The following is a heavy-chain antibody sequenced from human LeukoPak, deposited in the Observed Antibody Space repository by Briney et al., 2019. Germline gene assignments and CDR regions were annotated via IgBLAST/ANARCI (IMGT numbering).Heavy chain of an antibody. J-gene: IGHJ5*02. CDR2: INHSGST. V-gene: IGHV4-34*01. Sequence: KPSETLSLTCTVSGGSISSYYWSWIRQPPGKGLEWIGEINHSGSTNYNPSLKSRVTISVDTSKNQFSLKLSSVTAADTAVYYCARGPHHYDILTGSRNWFDPWGQGTLVTVSS. CDR3: ARGPHHYDILTGSRNWFDP. D-gene: IGHD3-9*01. CDR1: GGSISSYY.